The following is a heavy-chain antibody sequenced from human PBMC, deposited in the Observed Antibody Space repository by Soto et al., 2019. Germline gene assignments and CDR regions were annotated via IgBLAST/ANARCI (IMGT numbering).Heavy chain of an antibody. J-gene: IGHJ4*02. Sequence: PGGSLRLSCAASGFTFTRYSMNWVRQAPGKGLERVSYISSIGVATYYAASVKGRFTLSRDNAKNSLYLQMNSLRAEDTAVYYCAREGRVGGIDYWGQGTPVTVSS. V-gene: IGHV3-48*04. CDR3: AREGRVGGIDY. D-gene: IGHD6-19*01. CDR1: GFTFTRYS. CDR2: ISSIGVAT.